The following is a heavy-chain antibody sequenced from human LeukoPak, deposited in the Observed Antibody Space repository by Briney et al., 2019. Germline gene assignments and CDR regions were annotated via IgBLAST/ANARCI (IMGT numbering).Heavy chain of an antibody. V-gene: IGHV4-34*01. J-gene: IGHJ3*02. CDR3: ARLIDYYDSSGYYPSDAFDI. D-gene: IGHD3-22*01. CDR1: GGSFSGYY. CDR2: INHSGST. Sequence: SETLSLTCAVYGGSFSGYYWSWIRQPPGKGLEWIGEINHSGSTNYNPSLKSRVTISVDTSKNQFPLKLSSVTAADTAVYYCARLIDYYDSSGYYPSDAFDIWGQGTMVTVSS.